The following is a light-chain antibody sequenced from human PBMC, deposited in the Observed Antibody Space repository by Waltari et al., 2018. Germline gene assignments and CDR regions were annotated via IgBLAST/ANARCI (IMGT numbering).Light chain of an antibody. CDR3: QVWDSSSDRVL. V-gene: IGLV3-21*02. J-gene: IGLJ2*01. CDR2: DDT. Sequence: SYVLTQPSSVSLAPGQTATITRGGTHIRGNFVHWYQQRSGQAPVLVVYDDTDRASGIPDRFSGSHSGSTATLTISGVEVGDEADYYCQVWDSSSDRVLFGGGTQLTVL. CDR1: HIRGNF.